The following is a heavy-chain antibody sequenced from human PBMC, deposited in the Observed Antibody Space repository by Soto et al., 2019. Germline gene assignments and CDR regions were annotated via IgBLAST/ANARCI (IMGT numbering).Heavy chain of an antibody. D-gene: IGHD1-7*01. CDR3: AKDGEAGTQIYYFDY. V-gene: IGHV3-30*18. CDR2: ISYDGSNK. CDR1: GFTFSTYW. Sequence: PGGSLRLSCAASGFTFSTYWMNWVRQTPGKGLEWVAVISYDGSNKYYADSVKGRFTISRDNSKNTLYLQMNSLRAEDTAVYYCAKDGEAGTQIYYFDYWGQGTLVTVSS. J-gene: IGHJ4*02.